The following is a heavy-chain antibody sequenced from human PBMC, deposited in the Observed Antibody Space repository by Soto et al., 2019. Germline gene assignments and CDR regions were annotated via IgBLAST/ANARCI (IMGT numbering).Heavy chain of an antibody. CDR2: ISGSGEYT. Sequence: GGSLRLSCTVSGFTFSRYAMSWVRQAPGKGLEWVSIISGSGEYTYYADSVKGRLTISRDNSKSTLFLQMNSLRAEDTAVYYCAKDPRYSSSWNLAGWFDPWGQGTLVTVSS. CDR1: GFTFSRYA. CDR3: AKDPRYSSSWNLAGWFDP. D-gene: IGHD6-13*01. J-gene: IGHJ5*02. V-gene: IGHV3-23*01.